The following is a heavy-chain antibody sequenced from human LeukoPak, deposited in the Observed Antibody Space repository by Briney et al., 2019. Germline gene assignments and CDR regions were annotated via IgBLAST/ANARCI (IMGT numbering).Heavy chain of an antibody. CDR3: ARLSTVATPGFEY. D-gene: IGHD4-23*01. CDR1: GFTFSTDS. V-gene: IGHV3-48*02. Sequence: GGSLRLSCAASGFTFSTDSMNWVRQAPGKGLEWVSYISSSSSTIYYADSVTGRFTISRDNAKNSLYLQMNSLRDEDTAVYYCARLSTVATPGFEYWGQGTLVTVSS. J-gene: IGHJ4*02. CDR2: ISSSSSTI.